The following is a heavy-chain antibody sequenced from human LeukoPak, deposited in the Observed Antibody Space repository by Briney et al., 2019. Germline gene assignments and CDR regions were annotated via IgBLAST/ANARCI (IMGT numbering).Heavy chain of an antibody. D-gene: IGHD5-24*01. V-gene: IGHV3-74*01. J-gene: IGHJ4*02. CDR3: ARARWYSCDY. CDR2: DGSGT. CDR1: GFTFSGHW. Sequence: GGSLRLSCAVSGFTFSGHWMFWVRQALGKGLEWVSSDGSGTGYTDSVEGRFTVSRDNARNTLYLQMNSLRAEDTAVYYCARARWYSCDYWGQGTLVTVSS.